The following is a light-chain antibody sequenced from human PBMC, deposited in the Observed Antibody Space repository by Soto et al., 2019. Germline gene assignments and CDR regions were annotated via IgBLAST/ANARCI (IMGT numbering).Light chain of an antibody. CDR2: GAS. CDR1: PSVTSRY. J-gene: IGKJ5*01. Sequence: EFVLTQSPGTRSLSPGKRATLSCSASPSVTSRYLAWYRQKPGQAPRLLIYGASSRATGIPDRFSGSGSGTDFTLTISRLEPEDFAVYYCQQYGSSHGVTFGQGTRLEIK. V-gene: IGKV3-20*01. CDR3: QQYGSSHGVT.